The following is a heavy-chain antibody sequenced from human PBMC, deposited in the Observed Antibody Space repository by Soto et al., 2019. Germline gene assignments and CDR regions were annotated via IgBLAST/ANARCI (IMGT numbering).Heavy chain of an antibody. D-gene: IGHD2-15*01. CDR2: IKHDGSEK. Sequence: PGGSLRLSCAASGFPFSDFWMSWVRQAPGKGLDWVANIKHDGSEKYYVDSVEGRFTISRDNTKDSLYLQMNSLRAEDTAVYYCARGGSWGPDFWGQGTLVTVSS. V-gene: IGHV3-7*01. CDR1: GFPFSDFW. CDR3: ARGGSWGPDF. J-gene: IGHJ4*02.